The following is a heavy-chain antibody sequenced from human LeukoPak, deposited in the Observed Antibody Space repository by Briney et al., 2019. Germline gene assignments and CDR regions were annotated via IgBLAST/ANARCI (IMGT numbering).Heavy chain of an antibody. CDR2: IYTSGST. J-gene: IGHJ3*02. CDR1: GGSISSGSYY. CDR3: AREPKSHRWPPHKGNAFDI. D-gene: IGHD5-24*01. Sequence: SQTLSLTCTVSGGSISSGSYYWSWIRQPAGKGLEWIGRIYTSGSTNYNPSLKSRVTISVDTSKNQFSLKLSSVTAADTAVYYCAREPKSHRWPPHKGNAFDIWGQGTMVTVSS. V-gene: IGHV4-61*02.